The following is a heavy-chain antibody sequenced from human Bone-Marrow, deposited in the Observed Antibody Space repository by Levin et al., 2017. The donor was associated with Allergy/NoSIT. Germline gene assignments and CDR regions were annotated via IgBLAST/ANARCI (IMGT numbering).Heavy chain of an antibody. Sequence: GESLKISCAASGFTVSSNYMSWVRQAPGKGLEWVSVIYSGGSTYYADSVKGRFTISRDNSKNTLYLQMNSLRAEDTAVYYCARVYSSGWLFDYWGQGTLVTVSS. J-gene: IGHJ4*02. D-gene: IGHD6-19*01. CDR1: GFTVSSNY. CDR3: ARVYSSGWLFDY. V-gene: IGHV3-53*01. CDR2: IYSGGST.